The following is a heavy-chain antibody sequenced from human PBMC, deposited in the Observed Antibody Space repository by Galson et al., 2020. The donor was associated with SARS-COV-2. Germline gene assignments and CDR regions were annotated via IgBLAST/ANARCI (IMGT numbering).Heavy chain of an antibody. V-gene: IGHV4-38-2*01. CDR2: IYHSGST. J-gene: IGHJ4*02. D-gene: IGHD1-7*01. Sequence: SEPLSLTCAVSGYSISSGYYWGWIRQPPGKGMAWIGSIYHSGSTYYNPSLKSRVTISVDTSKNQFSLKLSSVTAADTAVYYCVGWNYGVFAYWGQGTLVTVSS. CDR1: GYSISSGYY. CDR3: VGWNYGVFAY.